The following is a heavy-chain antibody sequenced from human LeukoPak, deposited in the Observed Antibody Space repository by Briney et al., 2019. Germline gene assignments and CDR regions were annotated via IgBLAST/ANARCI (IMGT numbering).Heavy chain of an antibody. CDR2: IYDSGST. Sequence: MSSETLSLTCTVSGGSISSYYWSWIRKPPGKGLEWIGYIYDSGSTNYNPSLKSRVSISVVPSKNQFSLKLSAVTAADTAVYYCACLTTADAFDIWGQGTMVTVSS. V-gene: IGHV4-59*01. D-gene: IGHD3-22*01. J-gene: IGHJ3*02. CDR3: ACLTTADAFDI. CDR1: GGSISSYY.